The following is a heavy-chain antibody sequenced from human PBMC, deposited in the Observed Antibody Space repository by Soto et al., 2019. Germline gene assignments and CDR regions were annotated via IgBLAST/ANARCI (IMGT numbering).Heavy chain of an antibody. Sequence: GGCLRLSCAASGFTFGNYWMSWVRQAPGKGSEWLANIKQDGSERNCVDSVKGRFTNSRDNAENSLYLQMNSLRVEDTGVYYCASARHIGPWGQGTLVTVSS. V-gene: IGHV3-7*01. CDR2: IKQDGSER. J-gene: IGHJ5*02. CDR1: GFTFGNYW. CDR3: ASARHIGP. D-gene: IGHD2-21*01.